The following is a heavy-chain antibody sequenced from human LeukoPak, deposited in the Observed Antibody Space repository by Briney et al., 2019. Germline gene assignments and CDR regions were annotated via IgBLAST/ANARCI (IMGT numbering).Heavy chain of an antibody. Sequence: ASVKVSCKASGGTFSSYAINWVRQATGQGLEWMGWMNPKSGNTGHAQKFQGRVTITRDTSISTVYMELSSLRSEDTAVYYCAKEAPGVGAEVFFDYWGQGTLVTVSS. J-gene: IGHJ4*02. D-gene: IGHD1-26*01. CDR2: MNPKSGNT. CDR3: AKEAPGVGAEVFFDY. CDR1: GGTFSSYA. V-gene: IGHV1-8*03.